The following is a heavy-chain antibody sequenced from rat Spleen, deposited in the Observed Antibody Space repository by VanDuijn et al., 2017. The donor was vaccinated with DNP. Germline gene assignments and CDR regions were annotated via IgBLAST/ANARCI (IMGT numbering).Heavy chain of an antibody. CDR2: VTNAGST. CDR3: AIQLGVFDY. V-gene: IGHV3-3*01. D-gene: IGHD5-1*01. Sequence: EVLLQESGPGLVKPSQSLSLTCSVTGFSITNNFKWSWIRKFPGNKLEWMGYVTNAGSTHYNPSLKSRISITTDTSKNQFFLQVNSVTTVDSGTYYCAIQLGVFDYWGQGVMVTVSS. J-gene: IGHJ2*01. CDR1: GFSITNNFK.